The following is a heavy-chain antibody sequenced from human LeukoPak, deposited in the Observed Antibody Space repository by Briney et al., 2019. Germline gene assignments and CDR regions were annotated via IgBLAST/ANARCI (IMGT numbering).Heavy chain of an antibody. J-gene: IGHJ4*02. D-gene: IGHD2-2*03. CDR2: ISWNSGSI. CDR3: AREVDIVVVPGAMALDY. V-gene: IGHV3-9*01. CDR1: GFTFDDYA. Sequence: PGRSLRLSCAASGFTFDDYAMHWVRQAPGKGLEWVSGISWNSGSIGYADSVKGRFTISRDNAKNTLYLQMNSLRAEDTAVYYCAREVDIVVVPGAMALDYWGQGTLVTVSS.